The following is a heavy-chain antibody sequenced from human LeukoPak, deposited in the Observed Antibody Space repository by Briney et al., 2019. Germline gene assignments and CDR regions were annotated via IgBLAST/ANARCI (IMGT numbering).Heavy chain of an antibody. CDR1: GGSISSSSYY. D-gene: IGHD3-3*01. CDR3: ARSITIFYYYMDV. V-gene: IGHV4-39*07. J-gene: IGHJ6*03. Sequence: PSETLSLTCTVSGGSISSSSYYWGWIRQPPGKGLEWIGSIYYSGSTYYNPSLKSRVTISVDTSKNQFSLKLSSVTAADTAVYYCARSITIFYYYMDVWGKGTTVTVSS. CDR2: IYYSGST.